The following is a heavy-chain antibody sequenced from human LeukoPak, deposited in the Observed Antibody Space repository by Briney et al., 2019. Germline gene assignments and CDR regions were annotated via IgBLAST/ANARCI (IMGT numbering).Heavy chain of an antibody. CDR1: GYTFTSYY. Sequence: ASVKVSCKASGYTFTSYYMHWVRQAPGQGLEWMGIINPSGGSTSYAQKFQGRVTITADESTSTAYMELSSLRSEDTAVYYCARDKEVRGVQGGQAFDIWGQGTMVTVSS. D-gene: IGHD3-10*01. J-gene: IGHJ3*02. V-gene: IGHV1-46*01. CDR2: INPSGGST. CDR3: ARDKEVRGVQGGQAFDI.